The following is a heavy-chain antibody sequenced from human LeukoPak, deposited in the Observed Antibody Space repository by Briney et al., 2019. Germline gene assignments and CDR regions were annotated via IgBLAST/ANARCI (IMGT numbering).Heavy chain of an antibody. V-gene: IGHV3-23*01. CDR1: GFTFSNHA. CDR3: AKGEDSSGWYPSYFDY. Sequence: PGGSLRLSCAASGFTFSNHAMSWVRQAPGTGLESVSTISGSGGSTYYADSVKGRFTISRDNSKNTLYLQINSLRAEDTALYYCAKGEDSSGWYPSYFDYWGQGTLVTVSS. CDR2: ISGSGGST. J-gene: IGHJ4*02. D-gene: IGHD6-19*01.